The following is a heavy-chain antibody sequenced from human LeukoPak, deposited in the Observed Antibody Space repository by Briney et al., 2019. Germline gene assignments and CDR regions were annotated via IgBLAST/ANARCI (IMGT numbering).Heavy chain of an antibody. Sequence: PSQTLSLTCTVSGGSISSGSYYWSWIRQPAGKGLEWIGRIYTSGSTNYNPSLKSRVTISVDTSKNQFSLKLSSVTAADTAVYYCARGIVADAFDIRGQGTMVTVSS. CDR2: IYTSGST. J-gene: IGHJ3*02. D-gene: IGHD3-22*01. CDR1: GGSISSGSYY. CDR3: ARGIVADAFDI. V-gene: IGHV4-61*02.